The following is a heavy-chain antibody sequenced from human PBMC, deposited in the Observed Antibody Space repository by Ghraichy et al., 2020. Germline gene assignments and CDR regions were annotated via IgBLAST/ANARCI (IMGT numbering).Heavy chain of an antibody. Sequence: GESLNISCAASEFSFSNYAMRWVRQAPGKGLEWVAVITDDGSKKYYADSVKGRFTISRDNSKNTLYLQLNSLRGEDTAVYYCAKEYDSWHDSSLHYWGQGALVTVSS. CDR2: ITDDGSKK. J-gene: IGHJ4*02. CDR3: AKEYDSWHDSSLHY. D-gene: IGHD3-9*01. CDR1: EFSFSNYA. V-gene: IGHV3-30*18.